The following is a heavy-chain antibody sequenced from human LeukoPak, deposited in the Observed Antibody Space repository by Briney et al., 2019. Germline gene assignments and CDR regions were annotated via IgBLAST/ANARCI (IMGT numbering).Heavy chain of an antibody. CDR1: GGSISSGDYY. CDR2: IYYSGST. Sequence: PSQTLSLTCTVSGGSISSGDYYWSWIRQPPGKGLEWIGYIYYSGSTYYNPSLKSRVTVSVDTSKNQFSLKLSSVTAADTAVYYCARRRKPRRYGSGSYQTSEFDYWGQGTLVTVSS. CDR3: ARRRKPRRYGSGSYQTSEFDY. V-gene: IGHV4-30-4*01. D-gene: IGHD3-10*01. J-gene: IGHJ4*02.